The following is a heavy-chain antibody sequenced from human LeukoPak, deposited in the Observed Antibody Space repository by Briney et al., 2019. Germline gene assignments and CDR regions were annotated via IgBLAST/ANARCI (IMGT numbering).Heavy chain of an antibody. J-gene: IGHJ3*02. CDR2: IYYSGST. D-gene: IGHD3-10*01. Sequence: PSETLSLTCTVSGGSISSYYWSWIRQPPGKGLEWIRYIYYSGSTNYNPSLKSRVTISVDTSKNQFSLKLSSVTAADTAVYYCARAGYGGSGFGESYAFDIWGQGTMVTVSS. CDR3: ARAGYGGSGFGESYAFDI. V-gene: IGHV4-59*08. CDR1: GGSISSYY.